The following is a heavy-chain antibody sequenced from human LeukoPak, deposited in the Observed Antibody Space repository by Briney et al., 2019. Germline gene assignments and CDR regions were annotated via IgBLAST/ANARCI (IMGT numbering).Heavy chain of an antibody. V-gene: IGHV4-34*01. Sequence: PSETLSLTCAVYGGSLSGYYWSWIRQPPGKGLEWIGEINHSGSTNYNPSLKSRVTISVDTSKNQFSLKLSSVTAADTAVYYCARGWSGRIVATIATLDYWGQGTLVTVSS. J-gene: IGHJ4*02. CDR3: ARGWSGRIVATIATLDY. CDR1: GGSLSGYY. D-gene: IGHD5-12*01. CDR2: INHSGST.